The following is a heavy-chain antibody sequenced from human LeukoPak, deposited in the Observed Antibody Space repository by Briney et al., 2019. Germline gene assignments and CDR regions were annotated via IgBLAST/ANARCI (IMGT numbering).Heavy chain of an antibody. D-gene: IGHD3-3*01. CDR1: GFTFRTYW. V-gene: IGHV3-23*01. CDR2: ISGSGGST. CDR3: ARDERLLSFLK. Sequence: GGSLRLSCAASGFTFRTYWMSWVRQAPGKGLEWVSAISGSGGSTYYADSVKGRFTISRDNSKNTLYLQMNSLRAEDTAIYYCARDERLLSFLKWGQGTLVTVSS. J-gene: IGHJ4*02.